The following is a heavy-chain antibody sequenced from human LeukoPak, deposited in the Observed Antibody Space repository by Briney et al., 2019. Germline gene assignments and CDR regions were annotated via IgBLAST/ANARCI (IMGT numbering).Heavy chain of an antibody. CDR3: ATGVGSGPERHWFEP. CDR2: IYYSGST. J-gene: IGHJ5*02. D-gene: IGHD3-10*01. Sequence: SETLSLTCTVSGGSISSYYWSWIRQPPGKGLEWIGYIYYSGSTNYNPSLKSRVTISVDTSKNQFSLKLSSVTAADTAVYYCATGVGSGPERHWFEPWGQGTLVTVSS. CDR1: GGSISSYY. V-gene: IGHV4-59*01.